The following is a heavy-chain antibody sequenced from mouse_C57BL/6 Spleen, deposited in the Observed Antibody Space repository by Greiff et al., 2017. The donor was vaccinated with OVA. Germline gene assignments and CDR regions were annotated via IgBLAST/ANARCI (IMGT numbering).Heavy chain of an antibody. CDR3: ALYYDYDGFAY. CDR1: GFNIKDYY. CDR2: IDPEDGET. V-gene: IGHV14-2*01. D-gene: IGHD2-4*01. Sequence: VQLQQSGAELVKPGASVKLSCTASGFNIKDYYMHWVKQRTEQGLAWIGRIDPEDGETKYAPKFQGKATITADTSSNTAYLQLSSLTSEDTAVYYCALYYDYDGFAYWGQGTLVTVSA. J-gene: IGHJ3*01.